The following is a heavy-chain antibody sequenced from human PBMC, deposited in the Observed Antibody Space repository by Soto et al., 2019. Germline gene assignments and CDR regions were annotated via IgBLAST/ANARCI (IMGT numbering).Heavy chain of an antibody. J-gene: IGHJ2*01. D-gene: IGHD5-12*01. V-gene: IGHV3-30-3*01. Sequence: QVQLVESGGGVVQPGRSLRLSCAASGFTFSSYAMHWVRQAPGKGLEWVAVISYDGSNKYYADSVKGRFTISRDNSKNTLYLQMNSLRAEDTAVYYCARGRLEMATIGWYFDLWGRGTLVTVSS. CDR3: ARGRLEMATIGWYFDL. CDR2: ISYDGSNK. CDR1: GFTFSSYA.